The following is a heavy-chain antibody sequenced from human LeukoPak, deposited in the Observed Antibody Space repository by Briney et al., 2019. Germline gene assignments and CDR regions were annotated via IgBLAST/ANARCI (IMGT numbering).Heavy chain of an antibody. V-gene: IGHV4-4*07. Sequence: SETLSLTCTVSGGSISSYYWSWIRQPAGKGLEWIGRIYTSGSTNYNPSLKSRVTMSVDTSKNQFSLKLSSVTAADTAVYYCARARRITMIVVVLNWFDPWGQGTLVTVSS. D-gene: IGHD3-22*01. CDR1: GGSISSYY. J-gene: IGHJ5*02. CDR3: ARARRITMIVVVLNWFDP. CDR2: IYTSGST.